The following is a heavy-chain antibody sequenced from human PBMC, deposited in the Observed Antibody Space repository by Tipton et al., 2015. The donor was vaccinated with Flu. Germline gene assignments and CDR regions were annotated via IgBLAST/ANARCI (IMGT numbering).Heavy chain of an antibody. Sequence: GSLRLSCAASGFTFSSYAMHWVRQAPGKGLEWVSYISSSGSTIYYADSVKGRFTISRDNAKNSLYLQMNSLRAEDTAVYYCARIGYCTGGVCYTSGYFDYWGQGTLVTVSS. J-gene: IGHJ4*02. CDR3: ARIGYCTGGVCYTSGYFDY. CDR1: GFTFSSYA. V-gene: IGHV3-48*03. CDR2: ISSSGSTI. D-gene: IGHD2-8*02.